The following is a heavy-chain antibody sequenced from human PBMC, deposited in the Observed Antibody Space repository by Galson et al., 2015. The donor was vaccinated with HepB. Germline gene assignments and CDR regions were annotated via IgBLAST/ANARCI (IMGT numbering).Heavy chain of an antibody. V-gene: IGHV1-18*01. Sequence: SVKVSCKASGYTFTSYGISWVRQAPGQGLEWMGWISAYNGNTNYAQKLQGRVTMTTDTSTSTAYMELRSLRSDDTAVYYCARYDNWNPAPLAFDIWGQGTMVTVSS. CDR1: GYTFTSYG. CDR2: ISAYNGNT. CDR3: ARYDNWNPAPLAFDI. J-gene: IGHJ3*02. D-gene: IGHD1-1*01.